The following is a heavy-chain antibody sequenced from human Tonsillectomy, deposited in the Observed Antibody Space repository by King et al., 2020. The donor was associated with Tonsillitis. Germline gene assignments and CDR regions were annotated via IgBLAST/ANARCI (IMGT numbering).Heavy chain of an antibody. CDR3: AQGNPYGSGSYYNVYGMDV. D-gene: IGHD3-10*01. CDR2: ISWDDGST. V-gene: IGHV3-43*01. CDR1: GFTFDDYT. J-gene: IGHJ6*02. Sequence: VQLVESGGVVVQPGGSLRLSCAASGFTFDDYTVHWVRQAPGKGLEWVSLISWDDGSTYYADSVKGRFTISRDNSKNSLYLQMNSLRTEDTALYYLAQGNPYGSGSYYNVYGMDVWGQGTTVTVSS.